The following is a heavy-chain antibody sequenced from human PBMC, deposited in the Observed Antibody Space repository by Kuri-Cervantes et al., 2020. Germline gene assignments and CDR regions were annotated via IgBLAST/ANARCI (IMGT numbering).Heavy chain of an antibody. CDR1: GGSVSSGSYY. D-gene: IGHD6-19*01. V-gene: IGHV4-61*01. CDR3: ARGLAGRFDY. Sequence: SETLSLTCTVSGGSVSSGSYYWSWIRQPPGKGLEWIGYIYYSGSTNYNPSLKSRVTISVDTSKNQFSLRLSSVTAADTAVYYCARGLAGRFDYWGQGTLVTVSS. CDR2: IYYSGST. J-gene: IGHJ4*02.